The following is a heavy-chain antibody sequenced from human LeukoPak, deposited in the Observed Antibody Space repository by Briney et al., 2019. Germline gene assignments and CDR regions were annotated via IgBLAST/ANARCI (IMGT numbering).Heavy chain of an antibody. CDR1: GYSFTNYH. D-gene: IGHD4-23*01. V-gene: IGHV5-51*01. CDR2: IYPGDSET. Sequence: GESLKISCKGSGYSFTNYHIGWVRQRHGEGLEWMGIIYPGDSETRYSPSFQGQITISADKSITTAYLQWSSLKASDSAMYYCARLLGYGGNPGDYWGQGTLVTVSS. J-gene: IGHJ4*02. CDR3: ARLLGYGGNPGDY.